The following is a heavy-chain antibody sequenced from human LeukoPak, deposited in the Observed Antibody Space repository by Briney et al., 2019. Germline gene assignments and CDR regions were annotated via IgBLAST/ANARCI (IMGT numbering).Heavy chain of an antibody. Sequence: GGSLRLSCAASGFTFSSYGMHWVRQAPGKGLEWVAVIWYGGSNKYYADSVKGRFTISRDNSKNTLYLQMNSLRAEDTAVYYSAKEGLGMDYFDYWGQGTLVTVSS. CDR1: GFTFSSYG. D-gene: IGHD7-27*01. V-gene: IGHV3-30*02. J-gene: IGHJ4*02. CDR3: AKEGLGMDYFDY. CDR2: IWYGGSNK.